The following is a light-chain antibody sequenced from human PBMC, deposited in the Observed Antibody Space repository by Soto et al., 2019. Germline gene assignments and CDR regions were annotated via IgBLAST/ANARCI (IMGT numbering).Light chain of an antibody. J-gene: IGKJ1*01. V-gene: IGKV3-15*01. CDR2: GAS. CDR3: QQYNNWPPT. Sequence: EIVMTQSPATLSVSPGERATLSCRASQSVSRNLAWYQQKPGQAPRLLLYGASTRATGIPARFSGSGSVTEFTLTISSLQSEDFAVYCCQQYNNWPPTFGQGTKVEIK. CDR1: QSVSRN.